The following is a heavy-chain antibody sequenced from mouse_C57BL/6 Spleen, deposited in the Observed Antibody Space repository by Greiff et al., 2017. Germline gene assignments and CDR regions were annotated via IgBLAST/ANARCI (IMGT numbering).Heavy chain of an antibody. J-gene: IGHJ4*01. V-gene: IGHV1-15*01. CDR1: GYTFTDYE. CDR3: TTGAMDY. CDR2: IVPETGGT. Sequence: VQLQQSGAELVRPGASVTLSCKASGYTFTDYEIHWLKQTPVHGLEWIGAIVPETGGTAYNQKFKGKAILTADKSSSTAYMELRSLTSEDSAVYYCTTGAMDYWGQGTSVTVSS.